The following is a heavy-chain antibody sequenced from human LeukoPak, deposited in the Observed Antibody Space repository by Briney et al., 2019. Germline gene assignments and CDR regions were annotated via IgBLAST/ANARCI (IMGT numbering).Heavy chain of an antibody. CDR3: ARRRYVAYFDY. CDR1: GGSFSGYY. J-gene: IGHJ4*02. D-gene: IGHD1-1*01. V-gene: IGHV4-34*01. CDR2: INHSGST. Sequence: PSQTLSLTCAVYGGSFSGYYWSWIRQPPGKGLEWIWEINHSGSTNYNPSLKSRVTISVDTSKNQFSLKLSSVTAAGTAVYYCARRRYVAYFDYWGQGTLVTVSS.